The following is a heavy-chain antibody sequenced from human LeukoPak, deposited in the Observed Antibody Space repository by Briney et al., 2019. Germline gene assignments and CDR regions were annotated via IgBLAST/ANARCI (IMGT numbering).Heavy chain of an antibody. D-gene: IGHD3-22*01. Sequence: ASVKVSCKASGYTFTGYDMHWVRQAPRQGLEWMGWINPNSGGTNYAQKFQGRVTMTRDTSISTAYMELSRLRSDDTAVYYCARVLYYYDSSGALDYWGQGTLVTVSS. CDR3: ARVLYYYDSSGALDY. CDR2: INPNSGGT. J-gene: IGHJ4*02. V-gene: IGHV1-2*02. CDR1: GYTFTGYD.